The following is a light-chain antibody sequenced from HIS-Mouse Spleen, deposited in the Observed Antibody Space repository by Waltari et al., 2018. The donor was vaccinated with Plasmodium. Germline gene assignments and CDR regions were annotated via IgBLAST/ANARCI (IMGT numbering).Light chain of an antibody. CDR2: QDS. V-gene: IGLV3-1*01. Sequence: SYELTQQPSVSVSPGQTASITCSGDKLGYKYACWYQQKPGQSPVLVIYQDSKRPEGIPRRFSGSNSGNTATLTISGTQAMDEADYYCQAWDSSTVVFGGGTKLTVL. CDR3: QAWDSSTVV. CDR1: KLGYKY. J-gene: IGLJ2*01.